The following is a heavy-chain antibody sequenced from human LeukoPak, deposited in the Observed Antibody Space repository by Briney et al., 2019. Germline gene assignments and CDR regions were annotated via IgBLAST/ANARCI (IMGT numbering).Heavy chain of an antibody. V-gene: IGHV3-21*01. CDR2: ISSSSSYI. J-gene: IGHJ6*02. D-gene: IGHD6-19*01. CDR3: ARDQGRLASNPYYYYGMDV. CDR1: GFTFSSYS. Sequence: TGGSLRLSCAASGFTFSSYSMNWVRQAPGKGLEWVSSISSSSSYIYYADSVKGRFTISRDNAKNSPYLQMNSLRAEDTAVYYCARDQGRLASNPYYYYGMDVWGQGTTVTVSS.